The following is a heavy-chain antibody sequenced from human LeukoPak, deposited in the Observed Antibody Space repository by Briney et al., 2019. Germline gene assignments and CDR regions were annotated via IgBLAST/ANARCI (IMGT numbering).Heavy chain of an antibody. Sequence: PSETLSLTCAVYGGSFSGYYWSWIRQPPGKGLEWIGEINHSGSTNYNPSLKSRVTISVDTSNNQFSLKLSSVTASDTAWYYCARYVVVAAVYRYFDLWGRGTLVTVSS. CDR1: GGSFSGYY. D-gene: IGHD2-15*01. J-gene: IGHJ2*01. V-gene: IGHV4-34*01. CDR3: ARYVVVAAVYRYFDL. CDR2: INHSGST.